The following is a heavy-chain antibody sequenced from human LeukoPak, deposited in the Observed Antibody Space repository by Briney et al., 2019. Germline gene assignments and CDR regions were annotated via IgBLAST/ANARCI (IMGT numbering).Heavy chain of an antibody. V-gene: IGHV3-23*01. CDR1: GFTFSSYG. CDR2: VSTSGETT. D-gene: IGHD3-16*01. Sequence: GGSLRLSCAASGFTFSSYGMSWVRQAPGKGLEWVSSVSTSGETTYYADSVKGRFTISRDNSKSTLYLQMNSLRAEDTAVYYCAKDSTGSGLAYYMDVWGKGTTVTISS. J-gene: IGHJ6*03. CDR3: AKDSTGSGLAYYMDV.